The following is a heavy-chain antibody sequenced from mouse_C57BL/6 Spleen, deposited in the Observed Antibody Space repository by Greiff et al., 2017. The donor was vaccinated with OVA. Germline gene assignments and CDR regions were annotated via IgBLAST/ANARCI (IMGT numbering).Heavy chain of an antibody. Sequence: VQLQESGAELVRPGASVKLSCKASGYTFTDYYINWVKQRPGQGLEWIARIYPGSGNTYYNEKFKGKATLTAEKSSSTAYMQLSSLTSEDSAVYFCARYSSYVPFDYWGQGTTLTVSS. V-gene: IGHV1-76*01. CDR2: IYPGSGNT. J-gene: IGHJ2*01. CDR3: ARYSSYVPFDY. CDR1: GYTFTDYY. D-gene: IGHD1-1*01.